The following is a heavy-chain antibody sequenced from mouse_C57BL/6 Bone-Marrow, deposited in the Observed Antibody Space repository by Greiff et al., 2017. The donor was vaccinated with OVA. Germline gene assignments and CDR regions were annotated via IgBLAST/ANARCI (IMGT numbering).Heavy chain of an antibody. CDR3: ARTGRRYYFDY. V-gene: IGHV1-64*01. Sequence: QVQLQQPGAELVKPGASVKLSCKASGYTFTSYWMHWVKQRPGQGLEWIGMIHPNSGSTNYNEKFKSKATLTVDKASSTAYMQLSSRTSEDSAVYYCARTGRRYYFDYWGQGTTLTVSS. CDR1: GYTFTSYW. J-gene: IGHJ2*01. CDR2: IHPNSGST.